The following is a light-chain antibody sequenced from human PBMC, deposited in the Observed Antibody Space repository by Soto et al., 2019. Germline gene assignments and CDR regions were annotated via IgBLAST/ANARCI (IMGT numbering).Light chain of an antibody. CDR3: SSYTTTNTYV. J-gene: IGLJ1*01. CDR1: SSDVGGYNY. CDR2: EVT. V-gene: IGLV2-14*01. Sequence: QSALTQPASVSGSPGQSITISCTGTSSDVGGYNYVSWYQQHPGKAPKVMIYEVTNRPSWISNRFSGSKSGNTASLTISGLQAEDEADYYCSSYTTTNTYVFGTGTKLTVL.